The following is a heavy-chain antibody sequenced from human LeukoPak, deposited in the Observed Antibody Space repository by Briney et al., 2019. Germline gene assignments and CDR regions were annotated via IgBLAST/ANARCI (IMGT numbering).Heavy chain of an antibody. CDR1: GDSISSYS. V-gene: IGHV4-59*01. D-gene: IGHD1-1*01. CDR3: ARGKTGNDEGVFDS. CDR2: ISYSGNT. J-gene: IGHJ4*02. Sequence: ASETLSLTCTVSGDSISSYSWSWIRQPPGKGLEWIGYISYSGNTNYNPSLTSRVTISVDTSKNQFSLNLSSVTAADTAVYYCARGKTGNDEGVFDSWGQGTLVTVSS.